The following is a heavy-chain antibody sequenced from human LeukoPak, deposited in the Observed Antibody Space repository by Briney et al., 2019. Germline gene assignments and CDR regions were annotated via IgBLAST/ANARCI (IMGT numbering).Heavy chain of an antibody. CDR2: IIPIVNIA. D-gene: IGHD6-19*01. CDR3: ATKVIAEADHWFDP. CDR1: GYTFTGYY. Sequence: ASVKVSCKASGYTFTGYYMHWVRQAPGQGLEWMARIIPIVNIANYAQKFQGRVTITADKSTSTAYMELRSLRSEDTAVYYCATKVIAEADHWFDPWGQGTLVTVSS. V-gene: IGHV1-69*02. J-gene: IGHJ5*02.